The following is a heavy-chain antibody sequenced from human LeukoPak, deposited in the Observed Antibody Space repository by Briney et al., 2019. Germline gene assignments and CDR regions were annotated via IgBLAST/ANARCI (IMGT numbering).Heavy chain of an antibody. J-gene: IGHJ4*02. D-gene: IGHD3-22*01. V-gene: IGHV5-51*01. Sequence: GASLKISCKGSGYSFTSYWIGWVRQMPGKGLEWMGIIYPGDSDTRYSPSFQGQVTISADKSISTAYLQWSSLKASDTAMYYCARHRSDSSGYVGFDYWGQGTLVTVSS. CDR3: ARHRSDSSGYVGFDY. CDR1: GYSFTSYW. CDR2: IYPGDSDT.